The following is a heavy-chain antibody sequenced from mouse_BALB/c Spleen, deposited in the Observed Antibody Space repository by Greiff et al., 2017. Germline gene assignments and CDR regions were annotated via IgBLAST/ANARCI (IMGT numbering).Heavy chain of an antibody. CDR2: IDPENGDT. V-gene: IGHV14-4*02. J-gene: IGHJ4*01. CDR3: NAFPYYYGSSYEAMDY. CDR1: GFNIKDYY. Sequence: EVQLQQSGAELVRSGASVKLSCTASGFNIKDYYMHWVKQRPEQGLEWIGWIDPENGDTEYAPKFQGKATMTADTSSNTAYLQLSSLTSEDTAVYYCNAFPYYYGSSYEAMDYWGQGTSVTVSS. D-gene: IGHD1-1*01.